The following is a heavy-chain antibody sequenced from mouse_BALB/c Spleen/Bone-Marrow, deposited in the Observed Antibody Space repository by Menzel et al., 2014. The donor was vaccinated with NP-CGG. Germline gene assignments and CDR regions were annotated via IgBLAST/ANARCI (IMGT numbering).Heavy chain of an antibody. Sequence: VQLQQSGAELARPGASVKMSCKASGYTFTSYTVHWVKQRPGQGLEWIGYINPSSGYTNYNQKFKDKATLTADKSSSTAYMQLSSLTSEDSAVYYCARGGNFDYWGQGTTLTVSS. CDR3: ARGGNFDY. V-gene: IGHV1-4*01. CDR1: GYTFTSYT. J-gene: IGHJ2*01. CDR2: INPSSGYT. D-gene: IGHD1-1*01.